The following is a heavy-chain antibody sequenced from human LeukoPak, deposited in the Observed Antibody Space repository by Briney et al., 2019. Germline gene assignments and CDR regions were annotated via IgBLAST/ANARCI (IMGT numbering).Heavy chain of an antibody. CDR1: GGSFSGYY. CDR2: INHSGST. Sequence: SETLSLTCAVYGGSFSGYYWSWIRQPPGKGLEWIGEINHSGSTNYNPSLKSRVTISVDTSKNQFSLKLSSVTAADTAVYYCARTPYYYDSSGAGAFDIWGPGTMVTVSS. D-gene: IGHD3-22*01. J-gene: IGHJ3*02. CDR3: ARTPYYYDSSGAGAFDI. V-gene: IGHV4-34*01.